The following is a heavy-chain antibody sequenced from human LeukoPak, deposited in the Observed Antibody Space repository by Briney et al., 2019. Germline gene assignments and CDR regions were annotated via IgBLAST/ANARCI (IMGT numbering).Heavy chain of an antibody. CDR1: GFSFSTSW. CDR3: ATFQGIPGG. Sequence: PGGSLRLSCAASGFSFSTSWMYWVSQAPGKGLVWVSRMNSDGSSITYADSVKGRFTISRDNAKNTLYLQMNSLRAEDTAVYYCATFQGIPGGWGQGTLVTVSS. J-gene: IGHJ4*02. D-gene: IGHD6-13*01. CDR2: MNSDGSSI. V-gene: IGHV3-74*03.